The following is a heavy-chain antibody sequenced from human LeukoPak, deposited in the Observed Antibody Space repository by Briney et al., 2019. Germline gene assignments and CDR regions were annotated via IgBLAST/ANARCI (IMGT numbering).Heavy chain of an antibody. Sequence: PGGSLRLSCAASGFTFSSNSMNWVRQAPGKGLEWISYISSSGTTIHYADSVRGRFTISRDNAKNSLYLQMNSLRAEDTAVYYCAELGITMIGSVWGKGTTVTISS. CDR3: AELGITMIGSV. D-gene: IGHD3-10*02. CDR1: GFTFSSNS. V-gene: IGHV3-48*04. J-gene: IGHJ6*04. CDR2: ISSSGTTI.